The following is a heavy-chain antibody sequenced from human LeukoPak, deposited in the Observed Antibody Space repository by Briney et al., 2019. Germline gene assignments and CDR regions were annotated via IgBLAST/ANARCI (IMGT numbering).Heavy chain of an antibody. CDR1: GGSISSYY. CDR3: ARQYSSSWWVGVDYYMDV. D-gene: IGHD6-13*01. CDR2: IYTSGST. V-gene: IGHV4-4*07. J-gene: IGHJ6*03. Sequence: SETLSLTCTVSGGSISSYYWSWIRQPAGKGLEWIGRIYTSGSTYYNPSLKSRVTISVDTSKNQFSLKLSSVTAADTAVYYCARQYSSSWWVGVDYYMDVWGKGTTVTVSS.